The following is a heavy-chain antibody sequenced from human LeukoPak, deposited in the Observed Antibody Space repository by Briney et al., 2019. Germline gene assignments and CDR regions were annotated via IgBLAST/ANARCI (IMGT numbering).Heavy chain of an antibody. CDR2: TYYRSKWYN. Sequence: SQTLSLTCAISGDSVSNNSVPWNWIRHSPSRGLEWLGRTYYRSKWYNDYAVSVKSRITINPETAKNQFSLQLNSVPPEDTGVYYCARDMDYYGSGNYYNSRWFDPWGQGTLVTVSS. J-gene: IGHJ5*02. V-gene: IGHV6-1*01. CDR1: GDSVSNNSVP. CDR3: ARDMDYYGSGNYYNSRWFDP. D-gene: IGHD3-10*01.